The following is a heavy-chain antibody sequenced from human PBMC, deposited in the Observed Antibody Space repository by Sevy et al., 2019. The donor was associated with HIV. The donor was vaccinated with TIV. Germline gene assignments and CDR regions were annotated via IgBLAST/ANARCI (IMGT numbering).Heavy chain of an antibody. V-gene: IGHV3-74*01. CDR3: AREGAYGDYLLSDAFDI. Sequence: GGSLRLSCAASGFTFSSYWMHWVRQAPGKGLVWVSRINSDGSSTSYADSVKGRFTISRDNAKNTLYLQMNSLRAEDTAVYYCAREGAYGDYLLSDAFDIWGQGTMVTVSS. J-gene: IGHJ3*02. CDR2: INSDGSST. D-gene: IGHD4-17*01. CDR1: GFTFSSYW.